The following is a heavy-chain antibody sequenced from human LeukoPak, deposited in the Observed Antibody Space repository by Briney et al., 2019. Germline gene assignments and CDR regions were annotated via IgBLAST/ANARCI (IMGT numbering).Heavy chain of an antibody. V-gene: IGHV1-2*02. D-gene: IGHD1-14*01. CDR2: INPNSGDT. CDR1: GYTFTGYY. CDR3: AREVAGIFGS. J-gene: IGHJ4*02. Sequence: GASVKVSCKASGYTFTGYYMHWVRQAPGQGLEWMGWINPNSGDTNYAQKFQGRVTMTRDTSINTAYMELSRLRSDDTAVFYCAREVAGIFGSWGQGDLVTISS.